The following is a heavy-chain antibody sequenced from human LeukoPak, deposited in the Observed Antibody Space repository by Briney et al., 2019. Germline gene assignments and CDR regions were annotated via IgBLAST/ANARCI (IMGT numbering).Heavy chain of an antibody. J-gene: IGHJ6*02. CDR3: AREHIVVVPAATRYPSYYYYYGMDV. D-gene: IGHD2-2*01. CDR2: INSDGSST. CDR1: GFTFSSYW. V-gene: IGHV3-74*01. Sequence: GGSLRLSCAASGFTFSSYWMHWVRQAPGKGLVWVSRINSDGSSTSYADSVKGRFTISRDNAKNTLYLQMNSLRAEDTAVYYCAREHIVVVPAATRYPSYYYYYGMDVWGQGTTVTVSS.